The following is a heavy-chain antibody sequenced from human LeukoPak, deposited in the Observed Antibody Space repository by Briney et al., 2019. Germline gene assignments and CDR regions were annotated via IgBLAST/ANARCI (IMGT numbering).Heavy chain of an antibody. CDR2: INPSGGST. CDR3: ARDPRGYCSGGSCSEPYYFDY. Sequence: ASVKASCKASGYTFTSYYMHWVRQAPGQGLEWMGIINPSGGSTSYAQKFQGRVTMTRDTSTSTVYMELSSLRSEDTAVYYCARDPRGYCSGGSCSEPYYFDYWGQGTLVTVSS. CDR1: GYTFTSYY. D-gene: IGHD2-15*01. J-gene: IGHJ4*02. V-gene: IGHV1-46*01.